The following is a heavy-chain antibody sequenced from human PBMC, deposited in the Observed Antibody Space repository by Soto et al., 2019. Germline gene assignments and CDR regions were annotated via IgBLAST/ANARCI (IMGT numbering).Heavy chain of an antibody. CDR3: AREPVVDTAMVTYFQH. J-gene: IGHJ1*01. CDR1: GGSISSGGYY. V-gene: IGHV4-31*03. Sequence: SETLSLTCTVSGGSISSGGYYWSWIRQHPGKGLEWIGYIYYSGSTYYNPSLKSRVTISVDTSKNQFSLKLSSVTAADTAVYYCAREPVVDTAMVTYFQHWGQGTLVTVSS. D-gene: IGHD5-18*01. CDR2: IYYSGST.